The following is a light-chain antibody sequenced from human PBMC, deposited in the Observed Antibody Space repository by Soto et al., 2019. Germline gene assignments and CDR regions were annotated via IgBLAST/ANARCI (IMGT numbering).Light chain of an antibody. V-gene: IGKV1-9*01. CDR3: QQLNSYPWT. CDR1: QSVSSY. CDR2: ETS. Sequence: DIQLTQSPSPLSASVGDRVAITCRTSQSVSSYLIWYQAKPGKAPKLLIYETSNLESGVPPRFSGSGSGTEFTLTISSLQPEDFATYYCQQLNSYPWTFGQGTKVEIK. J-gene: IGKJ1*01.